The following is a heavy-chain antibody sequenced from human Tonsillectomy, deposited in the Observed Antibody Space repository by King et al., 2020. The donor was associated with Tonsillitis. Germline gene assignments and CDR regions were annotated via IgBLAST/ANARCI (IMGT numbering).Heavy chain of an antibody. Sequence: VQLVESGGGLVKPGGSLRLSCAASGFTFSSYSMYWVRQAPGKGLEWVSSISSSSSYIYYADSMKGRFTISRDNAKNSLYLQMNSLRAEDTAVYYCAKDHDFWSGYYGYMDVWGKGTTVTVSS. D-gene: IGHD3-3*01. V-gene: IGHV3-21*01. CDR2: ISSSSSYI. CDR3: AKDHDFWSGYYGYMDV. J-gene: IGHJ6*03. CDR1: GFTFSSYS.